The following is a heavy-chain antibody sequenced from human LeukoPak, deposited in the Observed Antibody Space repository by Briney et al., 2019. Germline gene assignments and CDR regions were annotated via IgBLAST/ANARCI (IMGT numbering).Heavy chain of an antibody. J-gene: IGHJ4*02. CDR3: ASSPLTGIVGATPFDY. V-gene: IGHV4-31*03. Sequence: SETLSLTCTVSGGSISSGGYYWSWIRQHPGKGLEWIGYIYYSGSTYYNPSLKSRVTISVDTSKNQFSLKLSSVTAADTAVYYCASSPLTGIVGATPFDYWGRGTLVTVSS. D-gene: IGHD1-26*01. CDR2: IYYSGST. CDR1: GGSISSGGYY.